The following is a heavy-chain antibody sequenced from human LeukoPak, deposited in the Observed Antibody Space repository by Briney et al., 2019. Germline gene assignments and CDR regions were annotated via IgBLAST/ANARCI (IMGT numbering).Heavy chain of an antibody. J-gene: IGHJ3*02. Sequence: GGSLRLSCAASGFTFSSYEMNWVRRAPGKGLEWVSYISSSGSTIYYADSVKGRFTISRDNAKNSLYLQMNSLRAEDTAVYYCARVTTVTDAFDIWGQGTMVTVSS. V-gene: IGHV3-48*03. D-gene: IGHD4-17*01. CDR3: ARVTTVTDAFDI. CDR2: ISSSGSTI. CDR1: GFTFSSYE.